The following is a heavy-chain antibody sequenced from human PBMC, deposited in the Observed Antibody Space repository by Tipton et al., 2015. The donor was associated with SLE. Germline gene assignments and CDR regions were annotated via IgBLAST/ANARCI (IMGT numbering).Heavy chain of an antibody. CDR2: IYYSGST. J-gene: IGHJ5*02. CDR1: GGSISSSSYY. Sequence: TLSLTCTVSGGSISSSSYYWGWIRQPPGKGLEWIGYIYYSGSTNYNPSLKSRVTISVDTSKNQFSLKLSSVTAADTAVDYCARGAGVVVPAAIRGGWFDPWGQGTLVTVSS. D-gene: IGHD2-2*02. V-gene: IGHV4-61*05. CDR3: ARGAGVVVPAAIRGGWFDP.